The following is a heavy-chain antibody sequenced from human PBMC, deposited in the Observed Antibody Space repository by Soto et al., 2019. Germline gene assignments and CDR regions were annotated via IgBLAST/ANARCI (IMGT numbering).Heavy chain of an antibody. Sequence: QVQLVESGGGVVQPGRSLRLSCAVSGFTFSSYGMHWVRQAPGKGLEWVAVISDDGGNKYYADSVKGRFTISRDNSKNTLDLQMNSLRAEDTAVFYCAKGSSGYWYPHLDYWGQGAPVTVSS. CDR2: ISDDGGNK. CDR1: GFTFSSYG. CDR3: AKGSSGYWYPHLDY. J-gene: IGHJ4*02. D-gene: IGHD3-22*01. V-gene: IGHV3-30*18.